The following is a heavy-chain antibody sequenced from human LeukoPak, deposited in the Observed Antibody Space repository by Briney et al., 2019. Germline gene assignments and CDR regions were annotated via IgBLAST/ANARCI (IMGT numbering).Heavy chain of an antibody. V-gene: IGHV3-23*01. CDR1: GFTFSSYA. Sequence: GGSLRLSCAASGFTFSSYAMSWVRQAPGKGLEWVSAISGSGGSTYYADSVKGRFTISRDNSKNTLYLQMNSLRAEDTAVYYCAKVGSRAGRGPYFDYWGQGTLVTVSS. J-gene: IGHJ4*02. D-gene: IGHD6-19*01. CDR2: ISGSGGST. CDR3: AKVGSRAGRGPYFDY.